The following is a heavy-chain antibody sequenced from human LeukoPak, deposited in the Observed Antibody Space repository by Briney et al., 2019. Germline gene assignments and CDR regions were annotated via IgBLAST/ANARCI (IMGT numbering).Heavy chain of an antibody. CDR1: GYTFTSYG. V-gene: IGHV1-18*01. D-gene: IGHD1-26*01. Sequence: ASVKASCKASGYTFTSYGISWVRQAPGQGLEWMGWISAYNGNTNYAQKLQGRVTMTTDTSTSTAYMELRSLRSDDTAVYYCAKVSGSLRESWFDPWGQGTLVTVSS. J-gene: IGHJ5*02. CDR2: ISAYNGNT. CDR3: AKVSGSLRESWFDP.